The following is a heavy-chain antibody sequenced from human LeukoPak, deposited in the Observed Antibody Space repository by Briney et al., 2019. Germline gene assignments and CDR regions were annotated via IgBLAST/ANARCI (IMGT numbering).Heavy chain of an antibody. J-gene: IGHJ4*02. CDR2: INPNSGGT. CDR1: GYTFTGYY. Sequence: RASVKVSCKASGYTFTGYYMHWVRQAPGQGLEWMGWINPNSGGTNYAQKFQGRVTMTRDTSISTAYMELSRLRSDDTAVYYCARDTGYSSSFEPYFDYWGQGTLVTVSS. V-gene: IGHV1-2*02. D-gene: IGHD6-13*01. CDR3: ARDTGYSSSFEPYFDY.